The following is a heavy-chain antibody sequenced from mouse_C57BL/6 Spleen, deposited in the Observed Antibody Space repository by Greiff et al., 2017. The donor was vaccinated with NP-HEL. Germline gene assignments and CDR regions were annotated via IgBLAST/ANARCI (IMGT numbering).Heavy chain of an antibody. Sequence: QVQLKESGTELVKPGASVKLSCKASGYTFTSYWMHWVKQRPGQGLEWIGNINPSNGGTNYNEKFKSKATLTVDKSSSTAYMQLSSLTSEDSAVYYCARTDYDGGMDYWGQGTSVTVSS. CDR2: INPSNGGT. D-gene: IGHD2-4*01. J-gene: IGHJ4*01. CDR3: ARTDYDGGMDY. CDR1: GYTFTSYW. V-gene: IGHV1-53*01.